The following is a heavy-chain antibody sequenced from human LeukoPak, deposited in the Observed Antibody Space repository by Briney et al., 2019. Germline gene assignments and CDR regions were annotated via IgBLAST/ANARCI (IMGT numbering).Heavy chain of an antibody. V-gene: IGHV3-7*04. J-gene: IGHJ4*02. CDR2: IKPDGTYK. D-gene: IGHD2-21*01. Sequence: TGGSLRLSCAASGFTFSSYAMSWVRQAPGKGLEWVANIKPDGTYKQYLESVKGRFTISRDNAKNSLFLQINSLRAEDTAVYYCAGSHSYAFDSWGQGTLVTVSS. CDR1: GFTFSSYA. CDR3: AGSHSYAFDS.